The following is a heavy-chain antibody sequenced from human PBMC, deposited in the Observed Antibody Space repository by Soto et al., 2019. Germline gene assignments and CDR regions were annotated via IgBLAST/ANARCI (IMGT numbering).Heavy chain of an antibody. CDR3: AKEYSYYFDY. CDR1: GFTFSSYG. CDR2: ISYDGSNK. Sequence: GGSLRLSCAASGFTFSSYGMHGVRQAPGKGLEWVAVISYDGSNKYYADSVKGRFTISRDNSKNTLYLQMNSLRAEDTAVYYCAKEYSYYFDYWGQGTLVTVSS. J-gene: IGHJ4*02. D-gene: IGHD2-15*01. V-gene: IGHV3-30*18.